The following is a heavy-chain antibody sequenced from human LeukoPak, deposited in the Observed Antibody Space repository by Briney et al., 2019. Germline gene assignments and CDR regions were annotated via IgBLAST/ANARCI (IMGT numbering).Heavy chain of an antibody. CDR2: INTKTGNP. J-gene: IGHJ4*02. Sequence: GASVKVSCKASGYTFTGHAMNWVRQAPGQGPEWMGYINTKTGNPTYAQGFTGRFVFSLDTSVSTAYLQISSLKPEDTGVYYCAKGGWVAVTGMDSWGQGTLLTVSS. CDR3: AKGGWVAVTGMDS. CDR1: GYTFTGHA. D-gene: IGHD6-19*01. V-gene: IGHV7-4-1*02.